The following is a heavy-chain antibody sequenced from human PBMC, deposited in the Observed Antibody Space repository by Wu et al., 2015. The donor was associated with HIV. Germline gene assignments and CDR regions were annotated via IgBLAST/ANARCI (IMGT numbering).Heavy chain of an antibody. J-gene: IGHJ5*01. CDR3: ARAMAGRFFEWLPHLDS. CDR1: GYVFNNFG. Sequence: QIQMVQSEAEVKKPGASVKVSCKASGYVFNNFGISWVRQAPGQGLEWMGWMNPDSGGSKFAQKFQGWVTVTRDTSTNTSYMTLTRLTSDDTAMYYCARAMAGRFFEWLPHLDSWGQGTLVIVSS. CDR2: MNPDSGGS. V-gene: IGHV1-2*04. D-gene: IGHD3-3*01.